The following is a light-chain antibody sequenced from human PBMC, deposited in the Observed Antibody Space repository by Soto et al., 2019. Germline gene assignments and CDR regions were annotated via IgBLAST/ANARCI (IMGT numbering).Light chain of an antibody. CDR2: EVS. V-gene: IGLV2-14*01. CDR3: SSYTSSRAYV. Sequence: QSVLTQHASVSGSPGQSITISCTGTSSDVGGYNYVSWYQQQSGKAPKLMIHEVSNRPSGVSNRFSGSKSGNTASLTISGLQAEDEADYYCSSYTSSRAYVFGIGTKVTVL. J-gene: IGLJ1*01. CDR1: SSDVGGYNY.